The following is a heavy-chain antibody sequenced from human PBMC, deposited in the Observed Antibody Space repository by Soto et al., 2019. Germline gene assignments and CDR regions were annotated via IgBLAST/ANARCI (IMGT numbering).Heavy chain of an antibody. V-gene: IGHV1-18*01. Sequence: QVQLVQSGAEVKKPGASVKVSCKASGYTFTSYGISWVRQAPGQGLEWMGWISAYNGNTNYAQKLQGRVTMTTDTSTSTAYRELRSLRSDDTAVYYCARDRSGYDYIWGSYQGAFDIWGQGTMVTVSS. J-gene: IGHJ3*02. CDR3: ARDRSGYDYIWGSYQGAFDI. CDR1: GYTFTSYG. D-gene: IGHD3-16*02. CDR2: ISAYNGNT.